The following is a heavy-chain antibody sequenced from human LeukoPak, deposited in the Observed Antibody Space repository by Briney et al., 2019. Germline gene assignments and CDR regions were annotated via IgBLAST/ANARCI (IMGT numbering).Heavy chain of an antibody. Sequence: GGSLRLSCAASGFTFDDYGMSWVRQAPGKGLEWVSGINWNGGSTGYADSVKGRLTISRDNAKNSLYLQMNSLRAEDTAVYYCARSADGGPIFGAFDIWGQGTMVTVSS. CDR3: ARSADGGPIFGAFDI. V-gene: IGHV3-20*04. D-gene: IGHD3-3*01. CDR1: GFTFDDYG. CDR2: INWNGGST. J-gene: IGHJ3*02.